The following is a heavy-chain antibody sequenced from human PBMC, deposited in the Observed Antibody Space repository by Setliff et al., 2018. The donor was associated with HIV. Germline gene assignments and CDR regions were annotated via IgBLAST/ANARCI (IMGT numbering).Heavy chain of an antibody. CDR1: GFTFSKTW. CDR2: IKSKSDGGAR. D-gene: IGHD2-15*01. CDR3: TRLGPSDYCGGGNCYYDY. J-gene: IGHJ4*02. V-gene: IGHV3-15*01. Sequence: GGSLRLSCAASGFTFSKTWMTWVRQAPGKGLEWVGRIKSKSDGGARDYAAPVQGRFTISRDDSKNTLYLQMNSLKTEDTAVYFCTRLGPSDYCGGGNCYYDYWGQGTLVTVSS.